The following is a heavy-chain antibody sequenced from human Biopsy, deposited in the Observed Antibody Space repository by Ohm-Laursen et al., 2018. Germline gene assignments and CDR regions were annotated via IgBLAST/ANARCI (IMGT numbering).Heavy chain of an antibody. V-gene: IGHV4-61*08. CDR2: IYDRGST. D-gene: IGHD6-19*01. CDR1: GLSLSSSGVS. Sequence: TLTLTCTVSGLSLSSSGVSVSWIRQPPGQGLEYIEYIYDRGSTANYNPSLESRVTMSVDMPKNQFSLKLSSVTAADTAIYYCARGMRSSGWPYFDSWGQGTLVTVSS. J-gene: IGHJ4*02. CDR3: ARGMRSSGWPYFDS.